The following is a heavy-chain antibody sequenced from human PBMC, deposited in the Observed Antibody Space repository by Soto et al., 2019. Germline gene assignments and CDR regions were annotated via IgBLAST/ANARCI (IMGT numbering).Heavy chain of an antibody. Sequence: ASVKVSCKVSGYTLTELSMHSVRQAPGKGLEWMGGFDPEDGETIYAQKFQGRVTMTEDTSTDTAYMELSSPRSEDTAVYYCATGGGYSSGYYYIDYYYYGIDVWSQGTTVTVSS. J-gene: IGHJ6*02. CDR2: FDPEDGET. V-gene: IGHV1-24*01. CDR3: ATGGGYSSGYYYIDYYYYGIDV. CDR1: GYTLTELS. D-gene: IGHD3-22*01.